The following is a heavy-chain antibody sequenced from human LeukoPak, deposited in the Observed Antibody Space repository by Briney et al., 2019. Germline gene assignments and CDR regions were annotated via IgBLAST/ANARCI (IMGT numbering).Heavy chain of an antibody. CDR2: ISSSSSYI. CDR3: ARLAAAGQYYYYGMDV. Sequence: GGSLRPSCAASGFTFSSYSMNWVRQAPGKGLEWVSSISSSSSYIYYVDSVKGRLTISRDNAKNSLYLQMNSLRAEDTAVYYCARLAAAGQYYYYGMDVWGQGTTVTVSS. CDR1: GFTFSSYS. V-gene: IGHV3-21*01. D-gene: IGHD6-13*01. J-gene: IGHJ6*02.